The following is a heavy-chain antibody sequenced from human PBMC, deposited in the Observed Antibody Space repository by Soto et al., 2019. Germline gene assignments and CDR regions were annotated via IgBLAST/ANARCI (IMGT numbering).Heavy chain of an antibody. Sequence: GRSLRLSCAAFGFTFSNPWMSLIRQAQGKGLEWVGRIKSKTDGGTTDYAAPVKGRFTISRDDSKNTLYLQMNSLKTEDTAVYYCTTDRGSGSYQPTPYYFDYWGQGTLVTVSS. J-gene: IGHJ4*02. CDR2: IKSKTDGGTT. D-gene: IGHD3-10*01. V-gene: IGHV3-15*01. CDR1: GFTFSNPW. CDR3: TTDRGSGSYQPTPYYFDY.